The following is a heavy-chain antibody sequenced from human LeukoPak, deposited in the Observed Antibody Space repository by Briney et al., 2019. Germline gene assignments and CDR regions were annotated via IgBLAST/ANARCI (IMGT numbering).Heavy chain of an antibody. D-gene: IGHD3-3*01. CDR1: GFTFSSYS. V-gene: IGHV3-48*02. J-gene: IGHJ4*02. Sequence: GGSLRLSCAASGFTFSSYSMNWVRQAPGKGLEWVSYISSSSSTIYYADSVKGRFTISRDNAKNSLYLQMNGLRDEDTAVYYCARGRGITIFGEIDYWGQGTLVTVSS. CDR2: ISSSSSTI. CDR3: ARGRGITIFGEIDY.